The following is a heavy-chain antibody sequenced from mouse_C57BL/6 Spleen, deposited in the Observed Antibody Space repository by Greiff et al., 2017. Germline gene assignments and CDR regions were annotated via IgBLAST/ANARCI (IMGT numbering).Heavy chain of an antibody. CDR1: GYSFTRYY. J-gene: IGHJ3*01. CDR3: TREGGDWFAF. V-gene: IGHV1-66*01. Sequence: VKLMESGPELVKPGASVKISCKASGYSFTRYYIHWVKQRPGQGLECIGWIYPGSGNTKYNEKFKGKATLTADTSSSTAYMQLSSLTSEDSAVYYCTREGGDWFAFWGQGTLVTVSA. CDR2: IYPGSGNT.